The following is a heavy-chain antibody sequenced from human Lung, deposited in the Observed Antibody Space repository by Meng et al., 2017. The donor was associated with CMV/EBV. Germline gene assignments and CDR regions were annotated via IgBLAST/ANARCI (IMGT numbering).Heavy chain of an antibody. J-gene: IGHJ4*02. CDR1: GFFFTGYY. CDR3: AREAGGSGYDFVDY. V-gene: IGHV1-2*02. CDR2: INPNSGGT. Sequence: ASVKVSXKASGFFFTGYYMHWVRQATGQGLEWMGWINPNSGGTKYAQKFQGRVTMTRDTSIRTAYMELRSLRSDDTAVYYCAREAGGSGYDFVDYWGQGTLVTVSS. D-gene: IGHD5-12*01.